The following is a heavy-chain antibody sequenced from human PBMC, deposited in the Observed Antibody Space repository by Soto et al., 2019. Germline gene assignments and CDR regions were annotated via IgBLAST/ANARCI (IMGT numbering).Heavy chain of an antibody. Sequence: EVHLLESGGNLVQPGGSLRLSCAASGFTFSSYAMSWVRQAPGKGPEWVSSISGSGDVIHYADSVKGRFTISRDNSKNTLWLQMNGLRAEDTAVYYCAKAIRFLDMALDNWGQGALVTVSS. J-gene: IGHJ4*02. CDR2: ISGSGDVI. CDR3: AKAIRFLDMALDN. V-gene: IGHV3-23*01. D-gene: IGHD3-9*01. CDR1: GFTFSSYA.